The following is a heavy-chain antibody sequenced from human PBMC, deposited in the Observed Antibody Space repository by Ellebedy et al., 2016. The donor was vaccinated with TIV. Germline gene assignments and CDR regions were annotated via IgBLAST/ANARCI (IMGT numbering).Heavy chain of an antibody. CDR3: AKDLRQRLPEIAFDI. Sequence: GESLKISCAASGFTFNSYGMHWVRQAPGKGLEWVAVISYDGSKKSYADSVKGRFTISRDNSKNTLYLQMNSLRAEDTAVYYCAKDLRQRLPEIAFDIWGQGTMVTVSS. J-gene: IGHJ3*02. CDR2: ISYDGSKK. CDR1: GFTFNSYG. D-gene: IGHD6-25*01. V-gene: IGHV3-30*18.